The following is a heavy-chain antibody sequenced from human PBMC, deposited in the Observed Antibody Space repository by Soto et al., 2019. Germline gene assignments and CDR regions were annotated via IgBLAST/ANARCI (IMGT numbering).Heavy chain of an antibody. V-gene: IGHV3-30-3*01. CDR3: AREPDYRFDY. D-gene: IGHD4-4*01. CDR2: ISYDGSNK. CDR1: GFTFSSYA. J-gene: IGHJ4*02. Sequence: QVQLVESGGGVVQPGRSLRLSCAASGFTFSSYAMHWVRQATGKGLEWVAVISYDGSNKYYADSVKGRFTISRDNSKKTLDLQMNSLRAEDTAVYYCAREPDYRFDYWGQGTLVTVSS.